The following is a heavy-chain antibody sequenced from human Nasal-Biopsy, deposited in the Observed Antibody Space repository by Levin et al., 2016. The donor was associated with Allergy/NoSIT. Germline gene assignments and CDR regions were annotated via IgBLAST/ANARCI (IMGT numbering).Heavy chain of an antibody. J-gene: IGHJ1*01. CDR1: GFTFSDYY. CDR3: ARGRRGEAAAGAEYFQH. D-gene: IGHD6-13*01. Sequence: GGSLRLSCAASGFTFSDYYISWIRQAPGTGLEWLSYISSGGDTIYYADSVKGRFSVSRDNAKNSLYLQMNSLRVEDTAVYYCARGRRGEAAAGAEYFQHWGQGSLVTVSS. CDR2: ISSGGDTI. V-gene: IGHV3-11*01.